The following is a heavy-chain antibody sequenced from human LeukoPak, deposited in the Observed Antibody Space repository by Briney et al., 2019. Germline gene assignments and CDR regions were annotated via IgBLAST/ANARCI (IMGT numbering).Heavy chain of an antibody. Sequence: SETLSLTCTVSGGSISRGGDYWTWIRQPPGKGLEWIGYIYYSGSTNSNPSLKSRVTISVDTSKNQFSLKLSSVTAADTAVYYCARDYTAPDYWGQGTLVTVSS. CDR3: ARDYTAPDY. J-gene: IGHJ4*02. D-gene: IGHD5-18*01. V-gene: IGHV4-61*08. CDR1: GGSISRGGDY. CDR2: IYYSGST.